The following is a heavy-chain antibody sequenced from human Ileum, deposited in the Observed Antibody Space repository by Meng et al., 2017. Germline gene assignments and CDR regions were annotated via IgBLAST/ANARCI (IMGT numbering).Heavy chain of an antibody. CDR3: ARWGGSSVSSYDI. V-gene: IGHV4-59*01. Sequence: SETLSLTCTVSGGSIRSSYWNWIRQSPEKGLEWIGYTHHSGNTKTNPSLKSRVTMSVDTSKSQFFLWLTSVTAADTAVYSCARWGGSSVSSYDIWGQGTLVTVSS. D-gene: IGHD1-26*01. CDR1: GGSIRSSY. CDR2: THHSGNT. J-gene: IGHJ4*03.